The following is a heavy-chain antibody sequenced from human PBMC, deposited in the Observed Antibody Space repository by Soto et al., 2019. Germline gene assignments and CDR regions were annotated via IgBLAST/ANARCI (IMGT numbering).Heavy chain of an antibody. V-gene: IGHV3-48*01. Sequence: GGSLRLSCAASGFTFSSYSMNWVRQAPGKGLEWVSYISSSSSTIYYADSVKGRFTISRDNAKNSLYLQMNSLRAEDTAVYYCARWGGYYGSGSYFVYYYYGMDVWGQGTTVTVSS. CDR2: ISSSSSTI. D-gene: IGHD3-10*01. CDR3: ARWGGYYGSGSYFVYYYYGMDV. J-gene: IGHJ6*02. CDR1: GFTFSSYS.